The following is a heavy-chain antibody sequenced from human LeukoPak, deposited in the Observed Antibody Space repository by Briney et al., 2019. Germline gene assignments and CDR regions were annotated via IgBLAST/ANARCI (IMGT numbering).Heavy chain of an antibody. V-gene: IGHV3-21*04. CDR3: AKADYDILTGYPDY. D-gene: IGHD3-9*01. Sequence: GGSLRLSCAASGFTFSSYSMNWVRQAPGKGLEWVSSISSSSSYIYYADSVKGRFTISRDNAKNSLYLQMNSLRAEDTAVYYCAKADYDILTGYPDYWGQGTLVTVSS. CDR2: ISSSSSYI. J-gene: IGHJ4*02. CDR1: GFTFSSYS.